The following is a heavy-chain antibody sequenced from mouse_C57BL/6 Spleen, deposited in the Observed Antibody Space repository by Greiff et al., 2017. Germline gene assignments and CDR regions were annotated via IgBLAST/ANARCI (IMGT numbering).Heavy chain of an antibody. CDR2: IDPSDSYT. J-gene: IGHJ2*01. CDR1: GYTFTSYW. Sequence: QVQLQQPGAELVMPGASVKLSCKASGYTFTSYWMHWVKQRPGQGLEWIGEIDPSDSYTNYNQKFKGKSTLTGDKSSSTAYMQLSSLTSEDSAVYYCARSGAVAYLDYWGQGTTLTVSS. D-gene: IGHD1-1*01. CDR3: ARSGAVAYLDY. V-gene: IGHV1-69*01.